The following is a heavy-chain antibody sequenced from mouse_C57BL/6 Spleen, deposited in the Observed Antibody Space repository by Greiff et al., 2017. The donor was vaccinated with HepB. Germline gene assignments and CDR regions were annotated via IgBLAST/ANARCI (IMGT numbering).Heavy chain of an antibody. Sequence: VQLQQSGPELVKPGDSVKISCKASGYSFTGYFMNWVMQSHGKSLEWIGRINPYNGDTFYNQKFKGKATLTVDKSSSTAHMELRSLTSEDSAVDYCARSGGLRSFDYWGQGTTLTVSS. J-gene: IGHJ2*01. CDR1: GYSFTGYF. V-gene: IGHV1-20*01. D-gene: IGHD1-1*01. CDR2: INPYNGDT. CDR3: ARSGGLRSFDY.